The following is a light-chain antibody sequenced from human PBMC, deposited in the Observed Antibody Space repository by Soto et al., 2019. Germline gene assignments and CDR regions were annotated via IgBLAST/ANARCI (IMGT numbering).Light chain of an antibody. Sequence: QAVVTQSPSASASLGASVKLTCTLSSGHSNYAIAWHQLQPEKGPRFLMKTNSDGNHMKGDGIPDRCSGSTSGAERYLTISSLQAEDEADYYCQTWGTDIAVFGGGTKLTVL. J-gene: IGLJ3*02. CDR1: SGHSNYA. V-gene: IGLV4-69*01. CDR2: TNSDGNH. CDR3: QTWGTDIAV.